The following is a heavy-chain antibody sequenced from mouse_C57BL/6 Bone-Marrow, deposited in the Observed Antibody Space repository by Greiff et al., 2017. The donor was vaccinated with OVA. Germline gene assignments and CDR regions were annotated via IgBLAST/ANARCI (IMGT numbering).Heavy chain of an antibody. Sequence: VQLQQSGAELARPGASVKLSCKASGYTFTSYGISWVKQTTGQGLEWIGEICRRSGNTYYNEKVKGKATLTADKSSSTAYMELRSLTTEDSAVYFCASEDYWGQGTTLTVSS. J-gene: IGHJ2*01. CDR1: GYTFTSYG. CDR2: ICRRSGNT. V-gene: IGHV1-81*01. CDR3: ASEDY.